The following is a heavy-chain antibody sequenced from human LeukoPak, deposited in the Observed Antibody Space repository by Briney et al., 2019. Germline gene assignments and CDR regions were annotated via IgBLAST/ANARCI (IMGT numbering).Heavy chain of an antibody. CDR1: GGTFSSYA. CDR3: ARDVIGSDSSGSFDY. D-gene: IGHD3-22*01. J-gene: IGHJ4*02. Sequence: SVKVSCKASGGTFSSYAISWVRRAPGQGLEWMGGIIPIFGTANYAQKFQGRVTITADESTSTAYMELSSLRSEDTAVYYCARDVIGSDSSGSFDYWGQGTLVTVSS. CDR2: IIPIFGTA. V-gene: IGHV1-69*13.